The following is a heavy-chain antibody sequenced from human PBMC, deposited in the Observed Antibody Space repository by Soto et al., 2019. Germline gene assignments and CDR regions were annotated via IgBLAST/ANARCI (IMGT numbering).Heavy chain of an antibody. V-gene: IGHV3-23*01. J-gene: IGHJ6*02. CDR2: ISGSGGST. D-gene: IGHD3-10*01. CDR1: GFAFRSYA. CDR3: SKSGWPGSWLYGMDV. Sequence: GRSLRLSCAASGFAFRSYAMSWVRQAPGKGLEWVSAISGSGGSTYYADSVKGRFTISRDNSKNTLYLQMTSLRAEDTAVYYCSKSGWPGSWLYGMDVWGQGTMRTVSS.